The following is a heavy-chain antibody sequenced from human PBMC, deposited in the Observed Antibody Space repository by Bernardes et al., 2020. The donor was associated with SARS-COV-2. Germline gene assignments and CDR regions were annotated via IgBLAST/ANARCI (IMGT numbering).Heavy chain of an antibody. CDR3: AYAFEI. J-gene: IGHJ3*02. Sequence: SETLSLTCTVSGGSVSSGSYYWSWIRQPPGKGLEWIGHIYNSGSTNYNPSLQSRVTISLDTSKKQFSLKLRSVTAADTAVYYCAYAFEISGPGTMVTVAS. V-gene: IGHV4-61*01. CDR1: GGSVSSGSYY. CDR2: IYNSGST.